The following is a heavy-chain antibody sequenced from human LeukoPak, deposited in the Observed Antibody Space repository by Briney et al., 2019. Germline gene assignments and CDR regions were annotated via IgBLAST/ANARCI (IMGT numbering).Heavy chain of an antibody. CDR2: ISYDGSNK. Sequence: GGSLRLSCAASGFTFSSYAMHWVRQAPGKGLEWVAVISYDGSNKYYADSVKGRFTISRDNSKNTLHLQMNTLRAEDTAVYYCASRIATAGSVDYWGQGTLVTVSS. V-gene: IGHV3-30*14. CDR3: ASRIATAGSVDY. CDR1: GFTFSSYA. J-gene: IGHJ4*02. D-gene: IGHD6-13*01.